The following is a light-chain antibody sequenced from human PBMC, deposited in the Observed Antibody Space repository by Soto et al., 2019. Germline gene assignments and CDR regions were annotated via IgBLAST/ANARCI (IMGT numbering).Light chain of an antibody. CDR2: YTS. V-gene: IGKV3D-11*03. CDR1: QAVNTR. Sequence: EIVLTQSPATLSAFPGDRVTLSCRASQAVNTRLAWYQHKPGQAPRFLIYYTSNRATGIPARFSGSGSGTDFTLTINSLAPEDFAIYYCHQRQSWPRTFGQGTKVDIK. CDR3: HQRQSWPRT. J-gene: IGKJ1*01.